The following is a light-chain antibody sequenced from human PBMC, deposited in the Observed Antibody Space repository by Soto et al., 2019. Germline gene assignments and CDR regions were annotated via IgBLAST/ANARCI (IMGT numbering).Light chain of an antibody. J-gene: IGKJ1*01. CDR1: QGISNY. CDR3: QQHNNWPWT. V-gene: IGKV3D-15*01. CDR2: GAS. Sequence: MTQSPSSLSASVGDTVTITCRASQGISNYLAWYQQKPGQAPRLLIYGASTRATGIPDRFSGGGSGTEFTLTISSLQSEDFAVYYCQQHNNWPWTFGQGTKVDI.